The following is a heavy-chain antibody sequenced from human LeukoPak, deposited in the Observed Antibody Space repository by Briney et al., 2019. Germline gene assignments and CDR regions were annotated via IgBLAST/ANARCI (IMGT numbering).Heavy chain of an antibody. V-gene: IGHV6-1*01. CDR2: TYYRSKWYN. J-gene: IGHJ4*02. CDR3: VGGPGSLLH. Sequence: SQTLSLTCAISGDSVSSNSGAWNWIRQSPSRGLEWLGRTYYRSKWYNGYAVSVKSRITINPDTSKNQFSLHLNSVTPEDTAVYYCVGGPGSLLHWGQGTLVTVSS. CDR1: GDSVSSNSGA.